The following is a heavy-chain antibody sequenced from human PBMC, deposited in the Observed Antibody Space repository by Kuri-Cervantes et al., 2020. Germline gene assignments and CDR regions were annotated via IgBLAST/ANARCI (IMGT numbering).Heavy chain of an antibody. CDR3: ARDKRGAAQYYYDSSGYLGPPGWFDP. D-gene: IGHD3-22*01. Sequence: ASVKVSCKAPGYTFTSYAIHWVRQAPGQRLEWMGWINAGNGNTKYSQKFQDRVTISRDTSATTAYMELSSLRSADTAVYYCARDKRGAAQYYYDSSGYLGPPGWFDPWGQGTLVTVSS. V-gene: IGHV1-3*01. CDR2: INAGNGNT. CDR1: GYTFTSYA. J-gene: IGHJ5*02.